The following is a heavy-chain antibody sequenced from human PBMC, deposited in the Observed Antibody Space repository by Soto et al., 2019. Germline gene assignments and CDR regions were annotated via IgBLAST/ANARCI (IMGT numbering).Heavy chain of an antibody. D-gene: IGHD6-19*01. V-gene: IGHV3-23*01. J-gene: IGHJ4*02. Sequence: EVQLLESGGGLVQPGGSLRLSCAASGFTFSSYAMSWVRQAPGKGLEWVSAISGSGDSTYYADSVKGRFTISRDNSKNTLYLQMNSLRAEDTAVYYCAKDPTIRSSGWLWVDYWGQGTLVTVSS. CDR3: AKDPTIRSSGWLWVDY. CDR1: GFTFSSYA. CDR2: ISGSGDST.